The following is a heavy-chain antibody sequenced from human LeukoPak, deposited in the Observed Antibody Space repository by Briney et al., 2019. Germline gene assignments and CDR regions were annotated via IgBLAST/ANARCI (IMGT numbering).Heavy chain of an antibody. D-gene: IGHD1-26*01. J-gene: IGHJ4*02. CDR3: AKRGAEVGATVAPGDY. Sequence: GGSLRLSCAASGFTFTSYAMSWVRQAPGKGLEWVPAISGSGGSTYYADSVKGRFTISSDNSKNTLYLQMNSLRAEDTAVYYCAKRGAEVGATVAPGDYWGQGTLVTVSS. CDR2: ISGSGGST. CDR1: GFTFTSYA. V-gene: IGHV3-23*01.